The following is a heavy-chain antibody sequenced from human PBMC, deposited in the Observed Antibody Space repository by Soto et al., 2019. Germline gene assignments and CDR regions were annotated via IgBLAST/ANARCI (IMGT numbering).Heavy chain of an antibody. D-gene: IGHD2-2*01. Sequence: PGGSLRLSCAASGFTFSSYWMHWVRQAPGKGLVWVSRINSDGSSTSYADSVKGRFTISRDNAKNTLYLQMNSLRAEDTAVYYCARVGYCSSTSCLMGYYYYGMDVWGQGTTVTVSS. CDR3: ARVGYCSSTSCLMGYYYYGMDV. CDR2: INSDGSST. V-gene: IGHV3-74*01. CDR1: GFTFSSYW. J-gene: IGHJ6*02.